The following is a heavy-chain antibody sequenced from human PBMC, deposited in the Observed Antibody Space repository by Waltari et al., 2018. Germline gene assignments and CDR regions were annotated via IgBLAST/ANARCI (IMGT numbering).Heavy chain of an antibody. CDR2: IYTSGST. D-gene: IGHD2-2*01. CDR3: ARLSYPFDY. Sequence: QVQLQESGPGLVKPSQTLSLTCTVSGGSISSGSYYWSWIRQPAGKGLEWIGRIYTSGSTNYNPSLKSRVTISVDTSKNQFSLKLSSVTAADTAVYYCARLSYPFDYWGQGTLVTVSS. CDR1: GGSISSGSYY. J-gene: IGHJ4*02. V-gene: IGHV4-61*02.